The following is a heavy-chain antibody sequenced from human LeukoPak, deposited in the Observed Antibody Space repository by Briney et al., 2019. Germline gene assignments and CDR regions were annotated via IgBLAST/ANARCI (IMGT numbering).Heavy chain of an antibody. CDR1: GGSISSFY. CDR3: ARSNSESYYRGYYFDY. V-gene: IGHV4-59*01. Sequence: SETLSLTCTVSGGSISSFYWSWIRQPPEKGLESIGYISHSGTTNYNPSLKSRVTISVDTSMNQFSLKLSSVTAADTAVYYCARSNSESYYRGYYFDYWGQGTLVTVSS. CDR2: ISHSGTT. D-gene: IGHD1-26*01. J-gene: IGHJ4*02.